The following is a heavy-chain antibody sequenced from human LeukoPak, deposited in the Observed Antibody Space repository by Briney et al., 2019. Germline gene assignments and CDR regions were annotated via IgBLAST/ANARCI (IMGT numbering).Heavy chain of an antibody. V-gene: IGHV1-8*01. CDR3: ARSWEHGVISYFDY. Sequence: ASVKVSCKASGYTFTSYDINWVRQATGQGLEWMGWMNPNSGNTGYAQKFQGRVTMTRDMSTSTFYMELNSLRSEDTAVYYCARSWEHGVISYFDYWGQGTLVIVSS. CDR1: GYTFTSYD. J-gene: IGHJ4*02. CDR2: MNPNSGNT. D-gene: IGHD1-26*01.